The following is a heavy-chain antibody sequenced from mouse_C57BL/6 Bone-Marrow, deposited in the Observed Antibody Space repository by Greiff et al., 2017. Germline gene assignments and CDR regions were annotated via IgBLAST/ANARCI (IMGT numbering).Heavy chain of an antibody. CDR1: GYTFTSYD. CDR2: IYPRAGST. D-gene: IGHD1-1*01. Sequence: VQLQQSGPELVKPGASVKLSCKASGYTFTSYDINWVKQRPGPGLEWIGWIYPRAGSTKYNEKFKGKATLTVDTSSSTAYMERHSRTSEDSAVDVCARFTNPLYYAMDYWGQGTSVTVSS. V-gene: IGHV1-85*01. J-gene: IGHJ4*01. CDR3: ARFTNPLYYAMDY.